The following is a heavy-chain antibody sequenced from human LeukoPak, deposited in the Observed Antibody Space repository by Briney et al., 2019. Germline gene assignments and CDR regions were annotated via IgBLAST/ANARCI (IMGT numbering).Heavy chain of an antibody. Sequence: ASVKVSCKASGYTFTGYYMHWVRQAPGQGLEWMGWINPNSGGTNYAQKFQGRVTMTRDTSISTAYMELSRLRSDDTAVYYCARETAYSNYHFDYWGQGTLVTVSS. CDR2: INPNSGGT. CDR1: GYTFTGYY. V-gene: IGHV1-2*02. D-gene: IGHD6-13*01. CDR3: ARETAYSNYHFDY. J-gene: IGHJ4*02.